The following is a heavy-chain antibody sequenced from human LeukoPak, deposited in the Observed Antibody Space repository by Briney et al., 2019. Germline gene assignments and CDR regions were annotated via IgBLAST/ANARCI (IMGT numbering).Heavy chain of an antibody. J-gene: IGHJ4*01. CDR1: GFTFDDYA. CDR2: ISWNSGSI. Sequence: PGRSLRLSCAASGFTFDDYAMHWVRQAPGKGLEWVSGISWNSGSIGYADSVKGRFTISRDNAKNTLYLQMNSLRAEDTALYFCARGSASGSAWYEFDYWGHGTLVTVSS. CDR3: ARGSASGSAWYEFDY. D-gene: IGHD6-19*01. V-gene: IGHV3-9*01.